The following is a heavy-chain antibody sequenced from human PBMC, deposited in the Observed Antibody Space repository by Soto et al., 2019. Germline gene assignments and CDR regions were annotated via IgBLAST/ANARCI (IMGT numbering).Heavy chain of an antibody. CDR3: AKEGTSGLYYFDY. J-gene: IGHJ4*02. CDR2: ISGSGGGP. D-gene: IGHD6-19*01. Sequence: EGSLGLSCAASQFTFNNYGMNWVRQAPGKGLEWVSTISGSGGGPYYADSVKGRFTISRDNSKNTLYLQMNSLRAGDSAIYYCAKEGTSGLYYFDYWGQGTLVTVSS. V-gene: IGHV3-23*01. CDR1: QFTFNNYG.